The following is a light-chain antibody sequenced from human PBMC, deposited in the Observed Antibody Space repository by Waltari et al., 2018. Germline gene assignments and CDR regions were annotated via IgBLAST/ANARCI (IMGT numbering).Light chain of an antibody. Sequence: EIIVTQSPATLSVSPGEGATLSCRASQNVGINLAWYQQKPGQAPRLLIYGASTRATGIPVTFSGRGSGTEFTLTISSLQSEDFAVYYCQQYNNGPPGTFGQGTRLEIK. CDR1: QNVGIN. J-gene: IGKJ5*01. CDR2: GAS. CDR3: QQYNNGPPGT. V-gene: IGKV3-15*01.